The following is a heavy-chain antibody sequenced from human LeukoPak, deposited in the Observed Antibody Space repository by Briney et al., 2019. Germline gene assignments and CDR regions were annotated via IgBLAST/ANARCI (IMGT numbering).Heavy chain of an antibody. J-gene: IGHJ4*02. D-gene: IGHD2-2*01. V-gene: IGHV1-69*05. CDR1: GGTFSSYA. CDR2: IIPIFGTA. CDR3: ASTSYCSSTSCNSRFDY. Sequence: SVKVSCKASGGTFSSYAISWVRQAPGQGLEWIGGIIPIFGTANYAQKFQGRVTITTDESTSTAYMELSSLRSEDTAVYYYASTSYCSSTSCNSRFDYWGQGTLVTVSS.